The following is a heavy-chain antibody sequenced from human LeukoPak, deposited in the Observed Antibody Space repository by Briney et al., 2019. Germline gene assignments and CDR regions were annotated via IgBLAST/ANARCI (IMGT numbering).Heavy chain of an antibody. CDR3: AAGGELDPLDY. V-gene: IGHV3-23*01. J-gene: IGHJ4*02. CDR1: GFTFSSYA. D-gene: IGHD3-10*01. CDR2: ISGSGGST. Sequence: PGGSLRFSCVASGFTFSSYAMTWVRQAPGKGLEWVSDISGSGGSTYYADSVKGRFTISRDNSKKTLYLEMNSLRAEDTAVYYCAAGGELDPLDYWGQGTLVTVSS.